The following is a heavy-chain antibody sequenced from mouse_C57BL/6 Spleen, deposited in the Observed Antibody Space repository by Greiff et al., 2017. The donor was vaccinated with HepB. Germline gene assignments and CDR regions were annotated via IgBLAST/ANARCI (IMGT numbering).Heavy chain of an antibody. CDR1: GFTFSDFY. Sequence: EVKLVESGGGLVQSGRSLRLSCATSGFTFSDFYMEWVRQAPGKGLEWIAASRNKANDYTTEYSASVKGRFIVSRDTSQSILYLQMNALRAEDTAIYYCARDKGGYPSYFDYWGQGTTLTVSS. CDR3: ARDKGGYPSYFDY. CDR2: SRNKANDYTT. V-gene: IGHV7-1*01. J-gene: IGHJ2*01.